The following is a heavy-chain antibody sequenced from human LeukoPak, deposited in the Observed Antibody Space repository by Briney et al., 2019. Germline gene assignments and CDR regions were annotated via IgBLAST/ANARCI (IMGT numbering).Heavy chain of an antibody. J-gene: IGHJ5*02. D-gene: IGHD6-19*01. V-gene: IGHV3-48*03. Sequence: GGSLRLSCAASGFTFSNYEMNWVRQAPGKGLEWLSYISGSGSCIHYADSVEGRFTISRDNAKNALYLEMNSLRAEDTAVYYCARDRSGWYQWFDPWGQGTLVTVSS. CDR3: ARDRSGWYQWFDP. CDR1: GFTFSNYE. CDR2: ISGSGSCI.